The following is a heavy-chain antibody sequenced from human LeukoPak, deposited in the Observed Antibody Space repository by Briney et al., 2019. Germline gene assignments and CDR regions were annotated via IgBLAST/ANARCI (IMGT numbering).Heavy chain of an antibody. V-gene: IGHV1-8*01. J-gene: IGHJ5*02. CDR3: ARVLLLTGYPGIAT. Sequence: ASVKVSCKASGYTFTSYDINWVRQATGQGLEWMGWMNPNSGNTGYAQKFQGRVTMTRNTSISTAYTELSSLRSEDTAVYYCARVLLLTGYPGIATWGKETLVTVS. CDR1: GYTFTSYD. D-gene: IGHD3-9*01. CDR2: MNPNSGNT.